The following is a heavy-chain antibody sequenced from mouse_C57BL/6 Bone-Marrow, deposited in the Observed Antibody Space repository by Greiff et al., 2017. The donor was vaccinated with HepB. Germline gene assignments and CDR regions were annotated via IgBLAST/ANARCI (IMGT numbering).Heavy chain of an antibody. D-gene: IGHD1-1*01. Sequence: EVKLQESGPELVKPGASVKIPCKASGYTFTDYNMDWVKQSHGKSLEWIGDINPNNGGTIYNQKFKGKATLTVDKSSSTAYMELRSLTSEDTAVYYCARGTVVATSRYFDYWVQGTTLTVSS. CDR3: ARGTVVATSRYFDY. V-gene: IGHV1-18*01. J-gene: IGHJ2*01. CDR1: GYTFTDYN. CDR2: INPNNGGT.